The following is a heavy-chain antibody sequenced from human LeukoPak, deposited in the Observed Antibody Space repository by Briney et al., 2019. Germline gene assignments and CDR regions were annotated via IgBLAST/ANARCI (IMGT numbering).Heavy chain of an antibody. CDR1: GFTFSSYS. CDR2: ISSSSSYI. CDR3: ARDPSSTSWDTTGAFDI. J-gene: IGHJ3*02. D-gene: IGHD2-2*01. V-gene: IGHV3-21*01. Sequence: PGGSLRLSCAASGFTFSSYSMNWVRQAPGKGLEWVSSISSSSSYIYYADSVKGRFTISRDNAKNSLYLQMNSLRSEDTAVYYFARDPSSTSWDTTGAFDIWGQGTMVTVSS.